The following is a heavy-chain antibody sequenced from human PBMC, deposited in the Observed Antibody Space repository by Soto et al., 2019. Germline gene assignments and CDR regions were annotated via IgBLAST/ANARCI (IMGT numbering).Heavy chain of an antibody. CDR3: ASLSYGSGSFY. V-gene: IGHV1-3*01. CDR2: INAGNGNT. Sequence: QVQLVQSGAEVKKPGASVKVSCKASGYTFSTYALHWVRQAPGQRLEWMGWINAGNGNTKYSQKFQGRATFTSDTSASTAYLELSRLRSEDTAVYFCASLSYGSGSFYWGQGTLVTVSS. CDR1: GYTFSTYA. D-gene: IGHD3-10*01. J-gene: IGHJ4*02.